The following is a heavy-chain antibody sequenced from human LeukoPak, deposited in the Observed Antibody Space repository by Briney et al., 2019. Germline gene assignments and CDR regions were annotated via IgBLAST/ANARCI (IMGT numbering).Heavy chain of an antibody. CDR3: ARGDYYYDSSGEFDY. J-gene: IGHJ4*02. CDR1: RYSISSGYY. D-gene: IGHD3-22*01. V-gene: IGHV4-38-2*02. Sequence: PSETLSLTCSVSRYSISSGYYWGWIRQPPGKGLEWIGTIHHSGSTYYNPSLKSRVTISVDTSKNQFSLKLSSVTAADTAVYYCARGDYYYDSSGEFDYWGQGTLVTVSS. CDR2: IHHSGST.